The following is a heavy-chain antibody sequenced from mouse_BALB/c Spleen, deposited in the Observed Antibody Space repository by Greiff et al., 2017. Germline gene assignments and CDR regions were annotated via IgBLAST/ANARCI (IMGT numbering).Heavy chain of an antibody. D-gene: IGHD1-1*01. Sequence: EVMLVESGGGLVTPGGSLKLSCAASGFTFSSYAMSWVRQTPEKRLEWVASISSGGSTYYPDSVKGRFTISRDNARNILYLQMSSLRSEDTAMYYCARDYGDYFDYWGQGTTLTVSS. J-gene: IGHJ2*01. CDR1: GFTFSSYA. V-gene: IGHV5-6-5*01. CDR3: ARDYGDYFDY. CDR2: ISSGGST.